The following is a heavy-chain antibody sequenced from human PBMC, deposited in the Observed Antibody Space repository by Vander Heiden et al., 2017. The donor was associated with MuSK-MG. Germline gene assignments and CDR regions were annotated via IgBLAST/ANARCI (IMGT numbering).Heavy chain of an antibody. V-gene: IGHV4-4*02. D-gene: IGHD6-13*01. J-gene: IGHJ4*02. CDR3: ARDLGSSSPRFPTGGQD. CDR1: GGSISDNNW. Sequence: QVQLQESGPGLVKPSGTLSLSCAVSGGSISDNNWWSWVRQPPGKGLEWIGEIYQSGSTNYNPSLKSRVTISLDESKNQFSLNLRSLTAADTAVYYCARDLGSSSPRFPTGGQDWGQGTLVIVSS. CDR2: IYQSGST.